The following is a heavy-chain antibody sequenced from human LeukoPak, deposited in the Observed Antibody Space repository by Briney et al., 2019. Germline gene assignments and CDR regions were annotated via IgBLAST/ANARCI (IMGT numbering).Heavy chain of an antibody. J-gene: IGHJ3*02. Sequence: SETLSLTCTVSGGSISSYYWSWIRQPPGKGLEWIGYIYTGGSTNYNPSLKSRVTISVDTSKNQFSLKLSSVTAADTAVYYCARPHSSGWYGAFDIWGQGTMVTVSS. V-gene: IGHV4-4*09. D-gene: IGHD6-19*01. CDR2: IYTGGST. CDR1: GGSISSYY. CDR3: ARPHSSGWYGAFDI.